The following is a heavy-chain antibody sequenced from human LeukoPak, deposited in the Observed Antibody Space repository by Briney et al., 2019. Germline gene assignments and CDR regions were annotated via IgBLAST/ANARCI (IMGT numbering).Heavy chain of an antibody. D-gene: IGHD3-10*01. V-gene: IGHV1-2*02. Sequence: ASVKVSCKASGYTFTGYYMHWVRQAPGQGLEWLGWINPNSGGANYAQKFQGRVTMTRATSISIAYMELSRLRSDDTAVYYCATNYYDSGSYSAFDYWGQGTLVTVSS. CDR3: ATNYYDSGSYSAFDY. CDR2: INPNSGGA. CDR1: GYTFTGYY. J-gene: IGHJ4*02.